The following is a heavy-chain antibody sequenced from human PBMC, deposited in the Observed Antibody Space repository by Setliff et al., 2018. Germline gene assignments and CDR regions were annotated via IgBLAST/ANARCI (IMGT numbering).Heavy chain of an antibody. Sequence: SETLSLTCTVSGGSLSSRHYYWSWIRQPAGKGLEWIGQIYTSWSSNYNPSLKGRASLSIDASKRQFSLKLTSVTAADTAVYYCARMSGFLYMDVWGKGTTVTV. CDR2: IYTSWSS. D-gene: IGHD3-3*01. J-gene: IGHJ6*03. V-gene: IGHV4-61*09. CDR1: GGSLSSRHYY. CDR3: ARMSGFLYMDV.